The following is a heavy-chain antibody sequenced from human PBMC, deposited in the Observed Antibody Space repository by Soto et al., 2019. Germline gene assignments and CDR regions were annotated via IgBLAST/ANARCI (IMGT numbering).Heavy chain of an antibody. V-gene: IGHV1-69*13. CDR2: IIPIFGTA. D-gene: IGHD3-22*01. CDR3: ARARNIYYYDSSGPLDY. Sequence: ASVKVSCKASGGTFSSYAISWVRQAPGQGLEWMGGIIPIFGTANYAQKFQGRVTITADESTSTAYMELSSLGSEDTAVYYCARARNIYYYDSSGPLDYWGPGTLVTVAS. CDR1: GGTFSSYA. J-gene: IGHJ4*02.